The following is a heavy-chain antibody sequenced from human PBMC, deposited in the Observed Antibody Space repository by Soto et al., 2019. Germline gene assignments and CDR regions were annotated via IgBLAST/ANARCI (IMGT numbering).Heavy chain of an antibody. CDR3: AKDLHPFYYDSSVYSFDAFDI. D-gene: IGHD3-22*01. CDR1: GFTFSSYA. CDR2: ISGSGGST. Sequence: EVQLLESGGGLVQPGGSLRLSCVASGFTFSSYAMSWVRQAPGKGLEWVSAISGSGGSTYYADSVKGRFTISRDNSKNTLYLKMNSWRAENTALYYCAKDLHPFYYDSSVYSFDAFDIWGQGTMVTVSS. J-gene: IGHJ3*02. V-gene: IGHV3-23*01.